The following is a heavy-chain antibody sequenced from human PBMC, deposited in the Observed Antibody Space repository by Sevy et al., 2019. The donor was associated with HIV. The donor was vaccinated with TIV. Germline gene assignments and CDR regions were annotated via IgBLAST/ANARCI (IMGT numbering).Heavy chain of an antibody. V-gene: IGHV3-30*03. J-gene: IGHJ6*02. Sequence: GGSLRLSCAASGFNFSNYVLHWVRQAPGKGLEWVTIISSYGNEADYVDSVKGRFTISRDDSKNTLYLQMNSLRPEDTAVYYCARSILAVAGSYGMDVWGQGTTVTVSS. CDR1: GFNFSNYV. CDR3: ARSILAVAGSYGMDV. CDR2: ISSYGNEA. D-gene: IGHD6-19*01.